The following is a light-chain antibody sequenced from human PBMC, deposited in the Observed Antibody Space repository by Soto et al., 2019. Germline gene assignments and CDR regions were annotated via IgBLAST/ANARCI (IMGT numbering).Light chain of an antibody. V-gene: IGKV3-15*01. CDR3: QQYNNWPWT. CDR2: GAS. J-gene: IGKJ1*01. Sequence: EIVMTQSPATLSVSPGERATLARRASQSVSSNLAWYHQKPGQAHRLLIYGASTRATGIPARFSGSGSGTEFTLTISSLPSEDFAVYYCQQYNNWPWTFGQGTKVEIK. CDR1: QSVSSN.